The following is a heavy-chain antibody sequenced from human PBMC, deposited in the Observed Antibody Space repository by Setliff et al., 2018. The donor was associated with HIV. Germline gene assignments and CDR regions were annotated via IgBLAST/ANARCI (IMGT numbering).Heavy chain of an antibody. D-gene: IGHD4-17*01. CDR3: ASFFVTTVTNQDY. CDR1: GASVNYNT. V-gene: IGHV4-59*02. CDR2: IYNSVTT. J-gene: IGHJ4*02. Sequence: SETLSLTCSVSGASVNYNTWSWIRQAPGKGLQWIGFIYNSVTTNYNPSLKSRATISLDTSKNQFSLKLTSVTAADTAMYYCASFFVTTVTNQDYWGQGTPVTVSS.